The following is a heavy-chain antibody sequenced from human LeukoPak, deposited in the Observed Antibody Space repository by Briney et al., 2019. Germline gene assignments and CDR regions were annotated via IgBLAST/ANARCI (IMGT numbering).Heavy chain of an antibody. V-gene: IGHV1-18*01. CDR2: ISAYNGNT. J-gene: IGHJ4*02. Sequence: ASVKVSCKASGYTFTSYGISWVRQAPGQGLEWMGWISAYNGNTNYAQKLQGRVTMTTDTSTSTAYMELRSLRSDDTAVYYCASAYGSGSYYYFDYWGQGTLVTVSS. D-gene: IGHD3-10*01. CDR3: ASAYGSGSYYYFDY. CDR1: GYTFTSYG.